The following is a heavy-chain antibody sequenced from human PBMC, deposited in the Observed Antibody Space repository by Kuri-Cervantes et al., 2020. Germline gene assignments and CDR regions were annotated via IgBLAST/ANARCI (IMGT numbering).Heavy chain of an antibody. Sequence: ASVKVSCKASGYTFTSYDISWVRQATGQGLEWMGWMNPNSGNTGYAQKFQGRVTMTRNTSISTAYMELSSLRSEDTAVYYCATSPEYSSSWYFLRPRDAFDIWGQGTMVTVSS. CDR1: GYTFTSYD. J-gene: IGHJ3*02. D-gene: IGHD6-13*01. CDR2: MNPNSGNT. CDR3: ATSPEYSSSWYFLRPRDAFDI. V-gene: IGHV1-8*02.